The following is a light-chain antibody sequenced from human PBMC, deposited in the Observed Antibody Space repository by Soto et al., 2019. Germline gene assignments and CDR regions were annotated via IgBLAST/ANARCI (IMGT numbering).Light chain of an antibody. CDR2: DAS. CDR1: QTISSW. CDR3: QQYNSYPWP. J-gene: IGKJ1*01. V-gene: IGKV1-5*01. Sequence: DIQMTQSPSTLSASVGDRVTISCRASQTISSWLAWYQQKPGKAPKLLIYDASSLESGVPSNFIGSGSGTQFTLTISSLQPDDFATYFCQQYNSYPWPFGQGTKVEIK.